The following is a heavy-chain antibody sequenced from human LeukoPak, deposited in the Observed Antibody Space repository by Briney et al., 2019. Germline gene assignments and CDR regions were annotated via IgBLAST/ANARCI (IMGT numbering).Heavy chain of an antibody. CDR3: ATQTQNSGYDDGFDY. Sequence: GGSLRLSCAASGFTFSSYEMNWVRQAPGKGLEWVSYISSSGSTTYYADSVKGRFTISRDNSKNTLYLQMNSLRAEDTAVYYCATQTQNSGYDDGFDYWGQGTLVTVSS. CDR2: ISSSGSTT. V-gene: IGHV3-48*03. D-gene: IGHD5-12*01. CDR1: GFTFSSYE. J-gene: IGHJ4*02.